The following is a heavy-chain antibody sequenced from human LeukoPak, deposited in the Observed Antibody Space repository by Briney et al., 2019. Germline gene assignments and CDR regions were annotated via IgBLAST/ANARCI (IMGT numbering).Heavy chain of an antibody. J-gene: IGHJ4*02. CDR2: IKGKTDGETT. CDR3: TTKGYYVSGIY. Sequence: GGSLRLSCAASGFTFNNAWMSWVRQAPGKGLEWVGRIKGKTDGETTDYATPVKGRFIISRDDSKDTLYLQMNSLKTEDTAVYYCTTKGYYVSGIYWGQGTLVTVSS. V-gene: IGHV3-15*01. CDR1: GFTFNNAW. D-gene: IGHD3-10*01.